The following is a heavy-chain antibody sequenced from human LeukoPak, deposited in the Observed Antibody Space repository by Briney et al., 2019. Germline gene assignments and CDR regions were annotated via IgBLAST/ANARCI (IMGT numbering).Heavy chain of an antibody. CDR2: IYPGDSDT. V-gene: IGHV5-51*01. CDR1: GYNFSSYW. Sequence: PGESLKISFKGSGYNFSSYWIAWVRPMPGKGLEWMGIIYPGDSDTRYSPSFEGQVTISADKSISTAYLQWRSLKASDTAMYYCAKSPSGFTYGRNWLDPWGQGTLVTVSS. J-gene: IGHJ5*02. D-gene: IGHD3-22*01. CDR3: AKSPSGFTYGRNWLDP.